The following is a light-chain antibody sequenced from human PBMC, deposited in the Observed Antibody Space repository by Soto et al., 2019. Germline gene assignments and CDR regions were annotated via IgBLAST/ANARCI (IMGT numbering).Light chain of an antibody. V-gene: IGKV3-11*01. Sequence: EIVLTQSPPTLSLSPGESAALSCRVSQTISTYLAWYQQKPGQAPRLLIYDASTRATGIPARFSGSGSGTDFTLTISYLEPEDFAVYYCQQYNNWPPITFGQGTRLEIK. CDR1: QTISTY. CDR2: DAS. J-gene: IGKJ5*01. CDR3: QQYNNWPPIT.